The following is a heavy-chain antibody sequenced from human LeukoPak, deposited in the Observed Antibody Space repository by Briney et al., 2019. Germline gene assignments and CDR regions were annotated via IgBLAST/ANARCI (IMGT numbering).Heavy chain of an antibody. V-gene: IGHV4-34*01. D-gene: IGHD6-19*01. J-gene: IGHJ4*02. CDR2: INYKGRT. CDR3: ARGRLALDY. Sequence: SETLSLTCAVYGGSFSGYTWSWIRQPPGKGLEWIGDINYKGRTNYNPSLKSRVTISVDTSKNQFSLKLSSATAADTAVYYCARGRLALDYWGQGTLVTVSS. CDR1: GGSFSGYT.